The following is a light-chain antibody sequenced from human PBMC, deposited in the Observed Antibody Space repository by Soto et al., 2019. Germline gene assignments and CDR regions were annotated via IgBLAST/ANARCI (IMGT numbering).Light chain of an antibody. CDR1: SSDGGDYPY. V-gene: IGLV2-14*01. CDR2: EVT. Sequence: QSALTQPASVSGSPGQSITLSDTGTSSDGGDYPYVSWYQHHSGKFSKLIIYEVTKRPSRVSGRFSGSKSEQTASLTISGLQAEDEAAYYCSSYARTNELGFGSGTKLTVL. CDR3: SSYARTNELG. J-gene: IGLJ2*01.